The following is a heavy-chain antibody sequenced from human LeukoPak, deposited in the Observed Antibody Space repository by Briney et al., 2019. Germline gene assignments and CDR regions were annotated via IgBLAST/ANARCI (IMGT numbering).Heavy chain of an antibody. J-gene: IGHJ4*02. D-gene: IGHD6-6*01. V-gene: IGHV1-46*01. CDR1: GYTSTRYY. CDR2: INPSGGAT. CDR3: ARDQYSSSLRPDY. Sequence: ASVKVSRKASGYTSTRYYMHWVRQAPRQGLEWIGIINPSGGATSYAQKFQGRVTMTRDTSTSTVYMELSSLRSEDTAVYYCARDQYSSSLRPDYWGQGTLVTVSS.